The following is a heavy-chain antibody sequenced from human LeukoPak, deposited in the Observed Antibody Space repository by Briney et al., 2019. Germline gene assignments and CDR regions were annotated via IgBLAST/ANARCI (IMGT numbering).Heavy chain of an antibody. CDR1: GFTVSSNY. Sequence: GGPLRLSCAASGFTVSSNYMSWVRQAPGKGLEWVSGITSDGSTYYADSVRGRFIISRDNSKNTLYLQMNSLRAEDRALYYCAREYMDVWGKGTMVTISS. J-gene: IGHJ6*03. CDR2: ITSDGST. V-gene: IGHV3-53*01. CDR3: AREYMDV.